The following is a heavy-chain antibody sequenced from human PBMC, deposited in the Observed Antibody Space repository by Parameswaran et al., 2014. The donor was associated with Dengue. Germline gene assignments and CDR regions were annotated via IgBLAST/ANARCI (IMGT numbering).Heavy chain of an antibody. D-gene: IGHD2-8*01. J-gene: IGHJ4*02. V-gene: IGHV5-51*01. CDR2: IYPGDSDT. Sequence: VRQMPGKGLEWMGIIYPGDSDTRYSPSFQGQVAISADKSISTAYLQWSSLKASDTAMYYCARRGATNWVIDYWGQGILVTVSS. CDR3: ARRGATNWVIDY.